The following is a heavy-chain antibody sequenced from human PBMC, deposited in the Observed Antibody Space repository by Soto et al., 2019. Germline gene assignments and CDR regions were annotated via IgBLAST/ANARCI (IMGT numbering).Heavy chain of an antibody. J-gene: IGHJ4*02. V-gene: IGHV4-59*08. CDR3: ASHGGKENGSGTPGEVGY. Sequence: QVQLQESGPGLVKPSETLSLTCTVSGGSISSYYWSWIRQPPGKGLEWIGYIYYSGSTNYNPSLQSHVTIAVHPSEIQYSVQHGTMTAAYPTVYCCASHGGKENGSGTPGEVGYWGQGTLVIVS. D-gene: IGHD3-10*01. CDR2: IYYSGST. CDR1: GGSISSYY.